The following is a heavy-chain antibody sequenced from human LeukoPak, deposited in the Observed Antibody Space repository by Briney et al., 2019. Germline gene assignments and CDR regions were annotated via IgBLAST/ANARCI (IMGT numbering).Heavy chain of an antibody. J-gene: IGHJ4*02. CDR1: SGSITGYY. CDR2: VYATGTT. D-gene: IGHD6-19*01. Sequence: SETLSLTCTVSSGSITGYYWSWIRQPPGKGLEWVAYVYATGTTNYNPSLKTRATISIDTSKNQLSLTLTSLTATDTAVYYCARVGSGGAWFDFWGQGALVSISS. V-gene: IGHV4-59*01. CDR3: ARVGSGGAWFDF.